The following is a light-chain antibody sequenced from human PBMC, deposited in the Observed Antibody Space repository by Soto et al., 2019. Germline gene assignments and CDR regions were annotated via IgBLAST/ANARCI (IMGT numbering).Light chain of an antibody. Sequence: QSVLTQPPSVSGAPGQRVTISCTGSSSDIGAHYDVHWYQQLPGTAPKLLIYGNNNRTSGVPDRFSGSKSGTSASLAITGLQAEDEADYYCQSYDSSLSGWVFGGGTQLTVL. CDR3: QSYDSSLSGWV. CDR2: GNN. V-gene: IGLV1-40*01. CDR1: SSDIGAHYD. J-gene: IGLJ3*02.